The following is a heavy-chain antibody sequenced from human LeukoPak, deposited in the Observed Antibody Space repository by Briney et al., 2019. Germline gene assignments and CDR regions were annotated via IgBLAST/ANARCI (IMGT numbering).Heavy chain of an antibody. CDR2: TYNSEST. Sequence: PSETLSLTCTVSGGSISSYYWNWIRQPPGKGLEWIGHTYNSESTNYNPSLRSRVTISVDTSKNQFSLKLTSVTGADTAVYYCARDGSGSYLNWFDPWGQGTLVTVSS. D-gene: IGHD3-10*01. CDR1: GGSISSYY. CDR3: ARDGSGSYLNWFDP. J-gene: IGHJ5*02. V-gene: IGHV4-59*01.